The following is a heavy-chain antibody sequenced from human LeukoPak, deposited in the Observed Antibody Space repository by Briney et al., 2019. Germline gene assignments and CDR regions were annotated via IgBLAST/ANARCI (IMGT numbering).Heavy chain of an antibody. CDR1: GDSFTSVTDY. D-gene: IGHD6-19*01. CDR2: GDCSGGT. Sequence: TSETLSLTCTVSGDSFTSVTDYWAWIRQPPGKGLEWIASGDCSGGTYYNPSLESRVAISADMSKNQISLKLTSVTGADTAVYYCAGERGEEYSSGWYKTNYFYNWGQGIRVTVSS. J-gene: IGHJ4*02. V-gene: IGHV4-39*07. CDR3: AGERGEEYSSGWYKTNYFYN.